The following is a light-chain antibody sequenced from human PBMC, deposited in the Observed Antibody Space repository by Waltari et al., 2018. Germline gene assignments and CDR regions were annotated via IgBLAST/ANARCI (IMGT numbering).Light chain of an antibody. CDR2: GAS. CDR3: QHYVRLPVT. J-gene: IGKJ1*01. V-gene: IGKV3-20*01. Sequence: EIVLTQSPGTLSLSPGARATLSCRSSQSVSRVLAWYQQKPGQAPRLLIYGASNRATGIPDRCSGSGSGTDFSLTISRLEPEDFAVYYCQHYVRLPVTFGQGTKVEIK. CDR1: QSVSRV.